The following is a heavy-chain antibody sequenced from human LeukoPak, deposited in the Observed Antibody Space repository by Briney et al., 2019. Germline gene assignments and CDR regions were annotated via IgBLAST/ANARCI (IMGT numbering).Heavy chain of an antibody. CDR3: ARVEFNGGYSHVY. Sequence: GASAKVSCKASGYTFNGYDLNWVRQATGQGLEWMGWMNPNSGNTGYAQKFQDRVTMTRDTSINTAYMELSSLTSEDTAVYYCARVEFNGGYSHVYWGQGTLVTVSS. CDR1: GYTFNGYD. D-gene: IGHD5-12*01. J-gene: IGHJ4*02. CDR2: MNPNSGNT. V-gene: IGHV1-8*01.